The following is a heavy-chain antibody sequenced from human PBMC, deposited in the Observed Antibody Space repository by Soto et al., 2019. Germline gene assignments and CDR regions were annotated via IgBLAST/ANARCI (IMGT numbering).Heavy chain of an antibody. D-gene: IGHD3-16*01. CDR2: IYYSGST. CDR1: GGSISSYY. V-gene: IGHV4-59*01. CDR3: ARDYYDTTHYFDH. J-gene: IGHJ4*02. Sequence: ASETLSLTCSVSGGSISSYYWSWIRQPPGKGLEWIGYIYYSGSTNYNPSLKSRVTISADTSKNQFSLRLSSVTAADTAVYYRARDYYDTTHYFDHWGQGTLVTVS.